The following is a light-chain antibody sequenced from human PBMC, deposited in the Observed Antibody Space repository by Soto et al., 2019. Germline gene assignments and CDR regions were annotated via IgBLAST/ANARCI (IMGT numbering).Light chain of an antibody. J-gene: IGKJ2*01. CDR2: AAS. CDR3: QQSYSIPQT. CDR1: QSITSF. V-gene: IGKV1-39*01. Sequence: DSQMTQSPSSLSASVGDRVTITCRASQSITSFLNWYQQKPGKAPKLLIYAASTLQSGVPSRFSGSGSGTDFILTISSLQPEDFATYYCQQSYSIPQTFGQGTKLEIK.